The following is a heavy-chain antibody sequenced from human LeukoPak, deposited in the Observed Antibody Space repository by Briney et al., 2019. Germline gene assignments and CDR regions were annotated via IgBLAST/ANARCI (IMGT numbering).Heavy chain of an antibody. Sequence: GGSLRLSCAASGFTFSSYFMSWVRQAPGKGLEWVSTIDVSGGSTYYADSVKGRFTISRDNSKNTLYLQMNSLRAEDTAVYYCAKVGHSSPFDYWGQGTLVTVSS. D-gene: IGHD6-13*01. CDR2: IDVSGGST. V-gene: IGHV3-23*01. CDR3: AKVGHSSPFDY. CDR1: GFTFSSYF. J-gene: IGHJ4*02.